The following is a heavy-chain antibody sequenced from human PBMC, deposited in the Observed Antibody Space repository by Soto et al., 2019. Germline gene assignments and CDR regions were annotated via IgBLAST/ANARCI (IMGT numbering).Heavy chain of an antibody. V-gene: IGHV1-58*02. CDR3: AKESGSYYGGAFDI. CDR2: IVVGSGNT. D-gene: IGHD1-26*01. CDR1: GFTCTSSA. J-gene: IGHJ3*02. Sequence: SVKVSCKASGFTCTSSAMQWVRQARGQRLEWIGWIVVGSGNTNYAQKFQERVTITRDMSTSTAYMELSSLRSEDTAVYYCAKESGSYYGGAFDIWGQGTMVTVSS.